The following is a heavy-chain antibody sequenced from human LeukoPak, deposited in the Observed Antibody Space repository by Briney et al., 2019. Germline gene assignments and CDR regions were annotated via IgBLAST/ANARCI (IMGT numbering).Heavy chain of an antibody. D-gene: IGHD6-19*01. CDR2: IYYSGST. Sequence: KPSETLSLTCTVSGRSISSYYRSWIRQPPGKGLEWIGYIYYSGSTICNPSLKSRVTISLDTSKNQFSLRLTSVTAADTAVYYCARDSSGWTGGWFDPWGQGTLVTVSS. CDR3: ARDSSGWTGGWFDP. J-gene: IGHJ5*02. CDR1: GRSISSYY. V-gene: IGHV4-59*01.